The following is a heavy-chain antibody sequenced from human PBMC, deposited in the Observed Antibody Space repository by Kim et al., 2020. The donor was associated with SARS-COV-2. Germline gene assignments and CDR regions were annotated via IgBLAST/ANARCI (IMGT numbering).Heavy chain of an antibody. J-gene: IGHJ4*02. Sequence: ASVKGRFTIARDNSKNSLYLQMNSLRTEDTALYYCAKELVDAAGTHYFDYWGQGTLVTVSS. CDR3: AKELVDAAGTHYFDY. D-gene: IGHD6-13*01. V-gene: IGHV3-43*01.